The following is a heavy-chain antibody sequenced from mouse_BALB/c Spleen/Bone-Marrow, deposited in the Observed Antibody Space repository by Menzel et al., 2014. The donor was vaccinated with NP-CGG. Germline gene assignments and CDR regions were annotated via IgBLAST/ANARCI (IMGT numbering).Heavy chain of an antibody. CDR1: GYTFTSYW. CDR2: IYPGTNST. V-gene: IGHV1-55*01. J-gene: IGHJ2*01. CDR3: AREEDFFDY. Sequence: VKLMESGAELVKPGTSVKMSCKASGYTFTSYWMHCVKQRPGQGLEWIGDIYPGTNSTNYNEKFKTKATLTVDTSSSTAYMQLSSPTSEDSAVYYCAREEDFFDYWGQGTTLTVSS.